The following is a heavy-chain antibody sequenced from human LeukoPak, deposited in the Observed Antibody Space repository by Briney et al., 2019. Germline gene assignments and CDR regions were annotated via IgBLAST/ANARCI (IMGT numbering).Heavy chain of an antibody. CDR3: AKGELDRIAAARPDAFDI. CDR2: IRSKTNSYAT. CDR1: GFTFSDSA. V-gene: IGHV3-73*01. D-gene: IGHD6-13*01. J-gene: IGHJ3*02. Sequence: GGSLRLSCAASGFTFSDSAMHWVRQASGKGLEWVGRIRSKTNSYATTYAASVKGRFTISRDDSKNTAYLQMNSLRAEDTAVYYCAKGELDRIAAARPDAFDIWGQGTMVTVSS.